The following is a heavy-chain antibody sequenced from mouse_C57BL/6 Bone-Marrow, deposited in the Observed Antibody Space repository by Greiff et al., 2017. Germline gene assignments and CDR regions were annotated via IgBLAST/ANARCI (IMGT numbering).Heavy chain of an antibody. Sequence: QVQLQQSGAELVRPGTSVKMSCKASGYTFTNYWIGWAKQRPGHGLEWIGDIYPGGGYTNYNEKFKGKATLTADKSSSTAYMQFSSLTSEDSAIEYCARIYYGKGYARDYWGQGTSVTVSS. CDR3: ARIYYGKGYARDY. CDR1: GYTFTNYW. D-gene: IGHD2-1*01. V-gene: IGHV1-63*01. CDR2: IYPGGGYT. J-gene: IGHJ4*01.